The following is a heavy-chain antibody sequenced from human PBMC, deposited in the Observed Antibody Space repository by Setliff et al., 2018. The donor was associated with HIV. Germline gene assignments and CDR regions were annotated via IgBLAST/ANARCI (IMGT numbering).Heavy chain of an antibody. CDR3: ARALITYTGLLDL. V-gene: IGHV3-23*01. CDR2: ISGNGGTT. CDR1: GFTFRTFA. Sequence: PGGSLRLSCSASGFTFRTFAMSWVRQAPGKGPEWVSDISGNGGTTYYADSFRGRFTVSRDNSRNTLYIQMSRLRVDDTAMYYCARALITYTGLLDLWGQGTLVTVSS. J-gene: IGHJ4*02. D-gene: IGHD3-22*01.